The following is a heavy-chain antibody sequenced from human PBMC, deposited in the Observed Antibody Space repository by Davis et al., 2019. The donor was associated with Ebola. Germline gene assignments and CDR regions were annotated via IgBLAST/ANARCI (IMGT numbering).Heavy chain of an antibody. Sequence: GSLRLSCAASGFTFSDYYMSWIRQPPRKGLEWIGSIYYSGITYYNPSLKSRVTISVDTSKNQFSLKLRSVTAADTAVYYCAKDPMVRGVIYYFDYWGQGTLVTVSS. CDR3: AKDPMVRGVIYYFDY. V-gene: IGHV4-38-2*02. J-gene: IGHJ4*02. CDR2: IYYSGIT. D-gene: IGHD3-10*01. CDR1: GFTFSDYY.